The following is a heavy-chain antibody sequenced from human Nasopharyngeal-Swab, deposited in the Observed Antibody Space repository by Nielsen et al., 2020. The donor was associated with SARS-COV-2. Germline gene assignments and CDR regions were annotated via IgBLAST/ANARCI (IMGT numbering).Heavy chain of an antibody. Sequence: SQSLSLAWTVSGGSLSSDNYFWSWIRQRPWNGLEWIGYIHYTGKTYYNPSLESRLTISLDTSRNQFSLMLRSVTAADTAVYYCAREVINQAVSDAFDFWGQGTMVTVSS. V-gene: IGHV4-31*02. CDR2: IHYTGKT. J-gene: IGHJ3*01. D-gene: IGHD3-16*02. CDR3: AREVINQAVSDAFDF. CDR1: GGSLSSDNYF.